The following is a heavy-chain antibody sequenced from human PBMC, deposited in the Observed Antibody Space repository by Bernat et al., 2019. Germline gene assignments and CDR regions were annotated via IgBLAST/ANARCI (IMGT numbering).Heavy chain of an antibody. V-gene: IGHV4-4*02. CDR3: ARESITIFGVVIYDAFDI. J-gene: IGHJ3*02. CDR2: IYHSGST. D-gene: IGHD3-3*01. CDR1: GGSISSSNW. Sequence: QVQLQESGPGLVKPSGTLSLTCAVSGGSISSSNWLSWVRQPPGKGLEWIGEIYHSGSTNCNPSLKTRVTISVDKSKNQFSLKLSSVTAADTAVYYCARESITIFGVVIYDAFDIWGQGTMVTVSS.